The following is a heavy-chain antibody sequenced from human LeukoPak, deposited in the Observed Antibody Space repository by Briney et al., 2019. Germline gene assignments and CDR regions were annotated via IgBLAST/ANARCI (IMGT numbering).Heavy chain of an antibody. CDR2: ISAYNGNT. J-gene: IGHJ6*03. CDR3: ARIADSSGWYWVLRTYYYYYMDV. CDR1: GYTFTSYG. V-gene: IGHV1-18*01. D-gene: IGHD6-19*01. Sequence: GASVKVSCKASGYTFTSYGISWVRQAPGQGLEWMGWISAYNGNTNYAQKLQGRVTMTTDTSTSTAYMELRSLRSDDTAVYYCARIADSSGWYWVLRTYYYYYMDVWGKGTTVTVSS.